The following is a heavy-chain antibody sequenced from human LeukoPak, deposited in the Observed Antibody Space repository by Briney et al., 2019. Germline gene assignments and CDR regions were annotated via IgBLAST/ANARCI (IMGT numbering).Heavy chain of an antibody. CDR3: AKVTDAPMVRGVHFDY. CDR2: ISGSGGST. J-gene: IGHJ4*02. V-gene: IGHV3-23*01. D-gene: IGHD3-10*01. Sequence: GGSLRLSCAASGFTFSSYAMSWVRQAPGKGLEWVSAISGSGGSTYYADSVKGRFTISRDNSKNTLYLQMNSLRAEDTAAYYCAKVTDAPMVRGVHFDYWGQGTLVTVSS. CDR1: GFTFSSYA.